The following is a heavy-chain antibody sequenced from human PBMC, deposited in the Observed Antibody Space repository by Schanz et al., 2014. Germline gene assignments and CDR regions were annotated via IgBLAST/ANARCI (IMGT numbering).Heavy chain of an antibody. Sequence: VLLVESGGGVVQPGRSLRLSCAGSGFSFSDYGMHWVRQAPGRGLEWVAVISYHGSERYYADSVKGRFTISRDNSKNTLYLQMNSLRTEDTAVYFCAKSYDTSGYSGFDYWGQGTLVTVSS. D-gene: IGHD3-22*01. V-gene: IGHV3-30*18. CDR3: AKSYDTSGYSGFDY. J-gene: IGHJ4*02. CDR1: GFSFSDYG. CDR2: ISYHGSER.